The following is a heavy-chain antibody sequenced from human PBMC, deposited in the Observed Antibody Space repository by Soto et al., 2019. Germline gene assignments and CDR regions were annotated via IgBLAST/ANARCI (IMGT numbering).Heavy chain of an antibody. Sequence: QVQVVQSGAEVKKPGSSVKISCKASGRIFSSFPTSWVRQVPGQGLEWMGGVISASGSVTYAPQFQSRVTITAVTTAGIGYLELTSLTSEDTAIYYCAKVGSRDAYNYVLDQWGPGNKVIVSS. D-gene: IGHD5-18*01. V-gene: IGHV1-69*06. CDR3: AKVGSRDAYNYVLDQ. J-gene: IGHJ6*02. CDR1: GRIFSSFP. CDR2: VISASGSV.